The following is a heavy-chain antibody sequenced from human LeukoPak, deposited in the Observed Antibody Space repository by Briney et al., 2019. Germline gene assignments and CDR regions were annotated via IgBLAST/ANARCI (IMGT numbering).Heavy chain of an antibody. Sequence: PGGSLRLSCAASGFTFSSYALSWVRQAPGKGLEWVSAISGSGDSTHYADSVKGRFTISRDNSKNTLYLQMNTLRAEDPALYYCAKGSSSWYPFDYWGQGTLVTVSS. V-gene: IGHV3-23*01. D-gene: IGHD6-13*01. CDR2: ISGSGDST. CDR1: GFTFSSYA. J-gene: IGHJ4*02. CDR3: AKGSSSWYPFDY.